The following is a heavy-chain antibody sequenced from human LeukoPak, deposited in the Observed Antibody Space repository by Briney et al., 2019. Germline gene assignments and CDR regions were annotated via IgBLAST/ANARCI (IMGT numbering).Heavy chain of an antibody. D-gene: IGHD6-19*01. J-gene: IGHJ5*02. Sequence: ASVKVSCKASGYTFTGYYMHWVRQAPGQGLEWMGWINPTSFGTKYEQKFQGRVTMTRDTSISTDYMELSDLRSDDTVVYYCARFRGSGWYSFDLWGQGTLVTVSS. CDR2: INPTSFGT. V-gene: IGHV1-2*02. CDR3: ARFRGSGWYSFDL. CDR1: GYTFTGYY.